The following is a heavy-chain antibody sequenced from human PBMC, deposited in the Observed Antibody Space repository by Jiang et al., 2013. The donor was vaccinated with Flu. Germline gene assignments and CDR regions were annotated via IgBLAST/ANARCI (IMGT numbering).Heavy chain of an antibody. CDR3: ARVGYGGNEYYYYGMDV. CDR2: IIPMFGIA. J-gene: IGHJ6*02. D-gene: IGHD4-23*01. V-gene: IGHV1-69*04. Sequence: YGAEVKKPGSSVKVSCKASGDTFNIYTISWVRQAPGQGLEWMGRIIPMFGIAHYAQKFQGRVTITADKSTSTAYMELGGLRSEDTAVYYCARVGYGGNEYYYYGMDVWGQGTTVTVS. CDR1: GDTFNIYT.